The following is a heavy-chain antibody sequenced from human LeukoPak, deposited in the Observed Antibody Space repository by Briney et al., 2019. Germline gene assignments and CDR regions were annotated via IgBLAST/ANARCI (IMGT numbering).Heavy chain of an antibody. D-gene: IGHD3-10*01. Sequence: ASVKVSCKASGYTFTSYGISWVRQAPGQGLEWMGWISAYNGNTNYAQKLQGRVTMTRNTSISTAYMELSSLRSEDTAVYYCARVSGSGTLYYYYYMDVWGKGTTVTISS. CDR1: GYTFTSYG. V-gene: IGHV1-18*01. CDR2: ISAYNGNT. J-gene: IGHJ6*03. CDR3: ARVSGSGTLYYYYYMDV.